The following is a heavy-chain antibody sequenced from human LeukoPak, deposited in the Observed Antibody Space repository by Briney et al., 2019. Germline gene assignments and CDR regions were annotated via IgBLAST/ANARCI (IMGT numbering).Heavy chain of an antibody. D-gene: IGHD2-15*01. V-gene: IGHV3-21*01. CDR3: ASFGYCSGGSCFDY. CDR2: ISSSSSYI. J-gene: IGHJ4*02. Sequence: GGSLRLSCAASGFTFSSYSMNWVRQAPGKGLEWVSSISSSSSYIDYADSVKGRFTISRDNAKNSLYLQMNSLRAEDTAVYHCASFGYCSGGSCFDYWGQGTLVTVSS. CDR1: GFTFSSYS.